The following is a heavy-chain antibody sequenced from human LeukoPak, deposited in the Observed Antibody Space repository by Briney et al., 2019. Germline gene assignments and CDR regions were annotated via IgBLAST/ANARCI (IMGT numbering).Heavy chain of an antibody. V-gene: IGHV4-39*07. J-gene: IGHJ4*02. CDR3: ARDGYYGSGSYYTGDY. Sequence: PSETLSLTCTVSGGSISSSSYYWGWIRQPPGKGLEWIGSIYYSGSTYYNPSLRSRVTISVDTSKNQFSLKLSSVTAADTAVYYCARDGYYGSGSYYTGDYWGQGTLVTVSS. D-gene: IGHD3-10*01. CDR1: GGSISSSSYY. CDR2: IYYSGST.